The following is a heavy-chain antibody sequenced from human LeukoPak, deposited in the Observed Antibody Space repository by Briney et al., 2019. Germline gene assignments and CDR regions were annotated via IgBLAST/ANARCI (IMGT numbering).Heavy chain of an antibody. D-gene: IGHD2/OR15-2a*01. V-gene: IGHV5-51*01. J-gene: IGHJ5*02. CDR2: VYPAGSII. Sequence: GESLKISCKGPEYDFANYWIGWVRQMPGRGLEWMGIVYPAGSIIHYSPSFQGQVTISVDRSVSTAYLQWTILKASDSAIYCARRRYFDTYLDPWGQGTLVTVSS. CDR1: EYDFANYW. CDR3: RRRYFDTYLDP.